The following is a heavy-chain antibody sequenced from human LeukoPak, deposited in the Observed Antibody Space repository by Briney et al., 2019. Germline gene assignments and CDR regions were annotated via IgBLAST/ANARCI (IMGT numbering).Heavy chain of an antibody. CDR2: INPNSGVT. CDR1: GYTFTGYY. CDR3: ARPYCTTTNCYDY. D-gene: IGHD2-2*01. J-gene: IGHJ4*02. Sequence: ASVTVSCKASGYTFTGYYMHWVRQAPGQGLEWMGWINPNSGVTNYAQKFQGRLTMTRDTSISTAYMELSSLRSDDTAVYYCARPYCTTTNCYDYWSQGTLVTVSS. V-gene: IGHV1-2*02.